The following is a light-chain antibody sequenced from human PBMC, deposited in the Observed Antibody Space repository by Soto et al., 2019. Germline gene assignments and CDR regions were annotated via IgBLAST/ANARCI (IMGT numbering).Light chain of an antibody. V-gene: IGKV1-12*01. CDR3: QQGYSFAFT. CDR2: AAS. J-gene: IGKJ3*01. CDR1: QDISSW. Sequence: DIQMTQSPSSVSASVGDRVTINCRASQDISSWLAWYQQKPGKAPKHLIYAASNLQSGVPSRFSGSGSGTDFTLTNSSLQPEDFATYFCQQGYSFAFTFGPGTKV.